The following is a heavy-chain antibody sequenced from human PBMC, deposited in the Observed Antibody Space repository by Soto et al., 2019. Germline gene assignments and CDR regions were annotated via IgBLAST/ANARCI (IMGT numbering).Heavy chain of an antibody. CDR1: GGSISSGGYS. V-gene: IGHV4-30-2*01. CDR2: IYHSGST. D-gene: IGHD1-20*01. J-gene: IGHJ5*02. CDR3: ARGAGITGTARRWFDP. Sequence: SETLSLTCAVSGGSISSGGYSWSWIRQPPGQGLEWIGYIYHSGSTYYNPSLKSRVTISVDRSKNQFSLKLSSVTAADTAVYYCARGAGITGTARRWFDPWGQGTLVTVSS.